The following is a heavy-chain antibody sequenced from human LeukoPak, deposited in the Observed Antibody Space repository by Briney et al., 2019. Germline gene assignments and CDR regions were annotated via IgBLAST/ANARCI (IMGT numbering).Heavy chain of an antibody. CDR2: IWYDGSKE. Sequence: PGGSLRLSCAVSGFSFSSYGMHWVRQAPGKGLEWVAVIWYDGSKENYADSVKGRFTISRDNSKNTLYLQMNSLRAEDTAVYFCARGSNSGYSIDYWGQGTLVTVSS. V-gene: IGHV3-33*01. J-gene: IGHJ4*02. D-gene: IGHD3-22*01. CDR3: ARGSNSGYSIDY. CDR1: GFSFSSYG.